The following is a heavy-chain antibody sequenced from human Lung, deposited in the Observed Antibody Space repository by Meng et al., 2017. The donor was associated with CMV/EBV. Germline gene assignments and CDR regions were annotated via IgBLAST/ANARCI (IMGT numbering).Heavy chain of an antibody. V-gene: IGHV3-30*04. J-gene: IGHJ4*02. D-gene: IGHD4-11*01. CDR1: GFTLSNYA. CDR2: LSYDENTK. Sequence: GGSLRLXCVASGFTLSNYAMHWVRQAPGKGLEWVAFLSYDENTKYYADSVKGRFTISRDISKNTLFLQMNSLRPEDTALYYCARDDYSNFPVEYWGQGTLVTVSS. CDR3: ARDDYSNFPVEY.